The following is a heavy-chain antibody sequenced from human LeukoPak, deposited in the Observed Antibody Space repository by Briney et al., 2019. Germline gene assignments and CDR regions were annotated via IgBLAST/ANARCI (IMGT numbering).Heavy chain of an antibody. Sequence: SETLSLTCKVSGGSMSSHYWSWIRQPPGKGLEWIGEINHSGSTNYNPSLKSRVTISVDTAKNQFSLELSSVTAADTAVYYCAGVRRVRYYYYYMDGWGKGTTVTVSS. J-gene: IGHJ6*03. CDR3: AGVRRVRYYYYYMDG. CDR1: GGSMSSHY. V-gene: IGHV4-34*01. CDR2: INHSGST. D-gene: IGHD1-1*01.